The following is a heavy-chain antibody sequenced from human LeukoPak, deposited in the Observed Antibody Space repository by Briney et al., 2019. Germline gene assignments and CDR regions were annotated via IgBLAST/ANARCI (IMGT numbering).Heavy chain of an antibody. J-gene: IGHJ3*02. CDR3: ARAGYYYDSSGNHDAFDI. Sequence: GAPVKVSCKASGYTFTSYDINCVRQATGQGLEWMGWMSPNSGNTGYAQKFQGRVTITRNTSISTAYMELSSLRSEDTAVYYCARAGYYYDSSGNHDAFDIWGQGTMVTVSS. D-gene: IGHD3-22*01. CDR2: MSPNSGNT. V-gene: IGHV1-8*03. CDR1: GYTFTSYD.